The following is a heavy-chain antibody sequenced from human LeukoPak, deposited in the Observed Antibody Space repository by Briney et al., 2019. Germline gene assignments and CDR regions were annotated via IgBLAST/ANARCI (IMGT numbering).Heavy chain of an antibody. Sequence: ASVKVSCKPCGYTFPYYIHWVRQAPGQGLEWMGWIDPNSGATISAHTFQGRVTMTRDTSISTAYMELSRLTSDDTAVYYCARGNFYDNKGYSPELRYWGQGTLVTVSS. CDR2: IDPNSGAT. D-gene: IGHD3-10*01. V-gene: IGHV1-2*02. J-gene: IGHJ4*02. CDR1: GYTFPYY. CDR3: ARGNFYDNKGYSPELRY.